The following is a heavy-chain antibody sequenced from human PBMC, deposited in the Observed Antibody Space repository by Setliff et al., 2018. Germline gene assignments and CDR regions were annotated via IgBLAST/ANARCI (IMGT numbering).Heavy chain of an antibody. CDR1: GFSFSSYA. CDR2: IIGSGIST. J-gene: IGHJ4*01. V-gene: IGHV3-23*01. CDR3: AKSPHDFWSGRVFFDY. Sequence: GGSLRFSCAASGFSFSSYAMSWVRQAPGQGLEWVSSIIGSGISTYYADSVQGRFTISRDNRKNTPYLQMNSLRVEDTAIYYCAKSPHDFWSGRVFFDYWGQGILVTVSS. D-gene: IGHD3-3*01.